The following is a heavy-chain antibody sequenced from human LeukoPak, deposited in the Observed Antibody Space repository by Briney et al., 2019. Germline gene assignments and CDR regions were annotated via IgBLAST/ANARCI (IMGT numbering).Heavy chain of an antibody. J-gene: IGHJ5*02. CDR1: GGSISSGGYS. CDR2: IYHSGST. Sequence: SETLSLTCAVSGGSISSGGYSWSWIRQPPGKGLEWIGYIYHSGSTYYNPSLKSRVTISVDRSKNQFSLKLSSVTAADTAVYYCARGAIYYYDSSGYGPHDWFDPWGQGTLVTVSP. V-gene: IGHV4-30-2*01. D-gene: IGHD3-22*01. CDR3: ARGAIYYYDSSGYGPHDWFDP.